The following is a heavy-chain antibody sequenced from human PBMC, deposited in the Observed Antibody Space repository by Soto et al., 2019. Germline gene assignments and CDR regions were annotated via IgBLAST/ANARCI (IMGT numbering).Heavy chain of an antibody. Sequence: AXGSLRLSCAASGFTVSSNYMSWVRQAPGKGLEWVSVIYSGGSTYYADSVKGRFTISRDNSKNTLYLQMNSLRAEDTAVYYCARNRPGEFDYWGQGTLVTVSS. CDR3: ARNRPGEFDY. J-gene: IGHJ4*02. V-gene: IGHV3-53*01. CDR2: IYSGGST. CDR1: GFTVSSNY.